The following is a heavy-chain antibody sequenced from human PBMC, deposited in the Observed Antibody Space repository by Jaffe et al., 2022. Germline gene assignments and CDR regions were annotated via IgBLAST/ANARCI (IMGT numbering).Heavy chain of an antibody. D-gene: IGHD4-17*01. J-gene: IGHJ4*02. CDR1: GYSINDGYY. CDR3: ARSYYGDYLASDY. V-gene: IGHV4-38-2*02. CDR2: IYRSGSS. Sequence: QVQLQESGPGLVKPSETLSLTCTVSGYSINDGYYWGWIRQPPGKGLEWIGNIYRSGSSYYNPSLKSRVTISVDTSKNQFSLGLTSVTAADTAVYYCARSYYGDYLASDYWGQGTLVTVSS.